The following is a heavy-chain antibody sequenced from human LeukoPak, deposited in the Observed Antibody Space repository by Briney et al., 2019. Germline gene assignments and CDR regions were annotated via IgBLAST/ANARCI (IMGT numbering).Heavy chain of an antibody. CDR3: ERVSYDYVWGSFRYTRVFVM. D-gene: IGHD3-16*02. J-gene: IGHJ3*02. V-gene: IGHV1-2*02. CDR1: GYTFTGYY. CDR2: INPNSGGT. Sequence: ASVKVSCKASGYTFTGYYMHWVRQAPGQGREWMGWINPNSGGTNYAQKFQGRVTITWDTSISTAYMEQSRLRYDDTPVVDCERVSYDYVWGSFRYTRVFVMWGQGTMVTVS.